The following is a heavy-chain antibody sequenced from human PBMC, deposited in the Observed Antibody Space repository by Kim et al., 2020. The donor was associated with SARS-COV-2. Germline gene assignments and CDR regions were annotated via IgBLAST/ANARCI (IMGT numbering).Heavy chain of an antibody. CDR2: IIPIFGTA. CDR3: ACEGYCGGDCYS. V-gene: IGHV1-69*13. J-gene: IGHJ4*02. D-gene: IGHD2-21*02. CDR1: EGTFSSYA. Sequence: SVKVSCKASEGTFSSYAISWVRQAPGQGHEWMGGIIPIFGTANYAQKFQGRATITADASTSTAYMELSSLRSEDTAVYYCACEGYCGGDCYSWGQGTLVTVSS.